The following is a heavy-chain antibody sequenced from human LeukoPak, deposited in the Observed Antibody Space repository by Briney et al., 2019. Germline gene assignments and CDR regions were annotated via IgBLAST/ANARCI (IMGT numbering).Heavy chain of an antibody. Sequence: SETLSLTCTVSGGSIETYGYYWGWIRQPPGKGLEWIGVIYFSGSTYYSPSLKSRVTISLDTSRNQFSLKLSSVTAADTAVYYCATRWFGELWYFDLWGRGTLATVSS. CDR2: IYFSGST. D-gene: IGHD3-10*01. CDR1: GGSIETYGYY. V-gene: IGHV4-39*07. CDR3: ATRWFGELWYFDL. J-gene: IGHJ2*01.